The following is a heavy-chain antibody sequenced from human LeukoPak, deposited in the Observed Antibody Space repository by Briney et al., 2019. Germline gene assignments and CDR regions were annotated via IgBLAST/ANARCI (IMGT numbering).Heavy chain of an antibody. V-gene: IGHV3-30*04. Sequence: GRSLRLSCAASGFTFSSYAMHWVRQAPGKGLEWVAVISYDGSNKYYADSVKGRFTISRDNSKNTLYLQMNSLRAEDTAVYYCLSISTHFDYWGQGTLVTVSS. CDR2: ISYDGSNK. J-gene: IGHJ4*02. CDR1: GFTFSSYA. CDR3: LSISTHFDY.